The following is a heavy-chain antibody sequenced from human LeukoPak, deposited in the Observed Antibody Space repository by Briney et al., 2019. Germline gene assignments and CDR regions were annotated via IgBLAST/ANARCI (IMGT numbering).Heavy chain of an antibody. CDR3: ARHYPYYDIPY. D-gene: IGHD3-9*01. CDR2: IYYSGST. V-gene: IGHV4-39*01. J-gene: IGHJ4*02. CDR1: GGSISSSSYS. Sequence: SETLSLTCTVSGGSISSSSYSWGWIRQPPVKGLEWIGSIYYSGSTYYNPSLKSRVTISVDTSKNQFSLKLSSVTAADTAVYYCARHYPYYDIPYWGQGTLVTVPS.